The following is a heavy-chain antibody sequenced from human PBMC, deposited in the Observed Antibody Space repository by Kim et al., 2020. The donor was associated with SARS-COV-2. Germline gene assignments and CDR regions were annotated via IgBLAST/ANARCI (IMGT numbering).Heavy chain of an antibody. V-gene: IGHV3-23*01. Sequence: GGSLRLSCAASGFTFNNYAMSWVRQAPGKGLEWVSGIRDSGGSTKYADSVKGRFTISRDNSKNTLYLQMDSLRAEDTAVYYCAKVISGSSGWFEDFQHWGQGTLVTVSS. D-gene: IGHD6-19*01. CDR2: IRDSGGST. CDR3: AKVISGSSGWFEDFQH. CDR1: GFTFNNYA. J-gene: IGHJ1*01.